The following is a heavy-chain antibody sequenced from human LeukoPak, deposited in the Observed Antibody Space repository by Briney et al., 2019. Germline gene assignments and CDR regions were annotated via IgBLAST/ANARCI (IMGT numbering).Heavy chain of an antibody. Sequence: SETLSLTCAVYGGPFSGYYWSWIRQPPGKGLEWIGEINHSGSTNYNPSLKSRVTISVDTSKNQFSLKLSSVTAADTAVYYCARARRSMVTSYVRFDYWGQGTLVTVSS. CDR1: GGPFSGYY. D-gene: IGHD5-18*01. J-gene: IGHJ4*02. CDR3: ARARRSMVTSYVRFDY. V-gene: IGHV4-34*01. CDR2: INHSGST.